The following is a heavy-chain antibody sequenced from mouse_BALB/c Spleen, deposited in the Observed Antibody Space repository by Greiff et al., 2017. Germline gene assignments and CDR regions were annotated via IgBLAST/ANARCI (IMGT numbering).Heavy chain of an antibody. CDR2: IDPANGNT. D-gene: IGHD1-1*01. J-gene: IGHJ2*01. CDR3: ALYYYGSSYDY. V-gene: IGHV14-3*02. Sequence: VQLQQSGAELVKPGASVKLSCTASGFNIKDTYMHWVKQRPEQGLEWIGRIDPANGNTKYDPKIQGKATITADTSSNTSYQQLSSLTSEDTAVYYCALYYYGSSYDYWGQGTTLTVSS. CDR1: GFNIKDTY.